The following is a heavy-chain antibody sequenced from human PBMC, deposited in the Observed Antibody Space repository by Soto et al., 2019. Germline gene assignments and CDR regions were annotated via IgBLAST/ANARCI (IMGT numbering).Heavy chain of an antibody. J-gene: IGHJ4*02. CDR2: IYYSGST. Sequence: SETLSLTCTVSGGSISSGGYYWSWIRQHPGKGLEWIGYIYYSGSTYYNPSLKSRVTISVDASKNQFSLKLSSVTAADTAVYYCARTVVGIVVVPAAMHFDYWGQGTLVTVSS. V-gene: IGHV4-31*03. D-gene: IGHD2-2*01. CDR1: GGSISSGGYY. CDR3: ARTVVGIVVVPAAMHFDY.